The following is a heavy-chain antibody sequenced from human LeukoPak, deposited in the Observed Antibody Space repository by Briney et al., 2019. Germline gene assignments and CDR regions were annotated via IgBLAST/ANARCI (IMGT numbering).Heavy chain of an antibody. J-gene: IGHJ4*02. CDR1: GYTFTSYD. CDR2: MNPNSGNT. D-gene: IGHD6-13*01. V-gene: IGHV1-8*01. CDR3: AKTTGYSSTGADY. Sequence: ASVKVSCKASGYTFTSYDINWVRQATGQGLEWMGWMNPNSGNTGYAQKFQGRVTMTRDTSTSTVYMELSSLRSEDTAVYYCAKTTGYSSTGADYWGQGTLVTVSS.